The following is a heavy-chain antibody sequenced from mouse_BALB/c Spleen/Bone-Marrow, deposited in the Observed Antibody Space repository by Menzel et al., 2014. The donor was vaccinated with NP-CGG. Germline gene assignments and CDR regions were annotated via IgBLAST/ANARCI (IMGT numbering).Heavy chain of an antibody. Sequence: VQVVESGPGLVAPSQSLSIPCTVSGFSLTGYGVSWVRQPPGKGLEWLGMIWGDGSTDYNSAPKSRLSISKDNSKSQVFLKMNSLQTDDTARYYCARDSFLITRALDYWGQGTSVTVSS. D-gene: IGHD2-4*01. CDR3: ARDSFLITRALDY. CDR1: GFSLTGYG. CDR2: IWGDGST. J-gene: IGHJ4*01. V-gene: IGHV2-6-7*01.